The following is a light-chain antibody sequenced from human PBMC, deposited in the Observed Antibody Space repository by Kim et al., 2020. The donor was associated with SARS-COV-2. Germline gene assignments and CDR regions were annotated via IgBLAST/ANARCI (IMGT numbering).Light chain of an antibody. J-gene: IGKJ2*01. CDR1: QSVSSN. CDR2: DAS. Sequence: VSPGESATVSCRASQSVSSNLAWYQQKPGQAPRLLIYDASTRVTGIPARFSGSGSGTEFTLTISSLQSEDFAVYYCQQYDKWPPYTFGQGTKLEI. V-gene: IGKV3-15*01. CDR3: QQYDKWPPYT.